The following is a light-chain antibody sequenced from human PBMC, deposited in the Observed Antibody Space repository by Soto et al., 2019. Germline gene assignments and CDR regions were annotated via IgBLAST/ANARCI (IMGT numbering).Light chain of an antibody. CDR1: QSISIW. CDR2: KTS. J-gene: IGKJ1*01. CDR3: QHWNDYSWT. V-gene: IGKV1-5*03. Sequence: DIHMTKSPSTLSASVGDRVTITWRASQSISIWLAWYQQKPGKAPNLLIYKTSSLETGVPSRFSGSGSGTEFTLTISSLQPDDFATYYCQHWNDYSWTFGQGTKVEV.